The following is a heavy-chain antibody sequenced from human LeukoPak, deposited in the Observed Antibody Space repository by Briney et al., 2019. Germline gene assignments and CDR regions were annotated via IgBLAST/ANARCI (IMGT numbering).Heavy chain of an antibody. CDR3: ASLHGGSSFSF. V-gene: IGHV3-20*04. CDR2: INWNGGAT. CDR1: GFSFDDYG. D-gene: IGHD6-13*01. Sequence: GGSLRLSCAASGFSFDDYGMSWVRQVPGKGLGWVAGINWNGGATGYTDSVKGRFTISRDNAKNTLYLQMNSLRAEDTAVYYCASLHGGSSFSFGGQGTLVTVSS. J-gene: IGHJ4*02.